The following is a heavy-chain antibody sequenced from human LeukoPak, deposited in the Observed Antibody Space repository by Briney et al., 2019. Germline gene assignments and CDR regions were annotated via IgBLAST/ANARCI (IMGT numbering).Heavy chain of an antibody. Sequence: PGGSLRLSCATSGFTFSSYAMSWVRQAPGKGLEWVSAISGSGGSTYYADSVKGRFTISRDNSKNTLYLQVNSLRAEDTAVYYCAKREAAAGTGFDYWGQGTLVTVSS. CDR2: ISGSGGST. CDR3: AKREAAAGTGFDY. J-gene: IGHJ4*02. CDR1: GFTFSSYA. V-gene: IGHV3-23*01. D-gene: IGHD6-13*01.